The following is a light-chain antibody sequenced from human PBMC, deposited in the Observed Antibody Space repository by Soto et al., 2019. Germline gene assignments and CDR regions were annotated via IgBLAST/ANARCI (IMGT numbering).Light chain of an antibody. V-gene: IGLV2-18*02. CDR1: SSDVGRYDR. CDR2: EVT. CDR3: SSYTSSSRYI. J-gene: IGLJ1*01. Sequence: LTQPPSVSGSPGQSVTISCTGTSSDVGRYDRVSWYQQSPGTAPKLIIYEVTNRPSGVPDRFSGSKSGNTASLTISGLQAEDEADFYCSSYTSSSRYIFGTGTKVTVL.